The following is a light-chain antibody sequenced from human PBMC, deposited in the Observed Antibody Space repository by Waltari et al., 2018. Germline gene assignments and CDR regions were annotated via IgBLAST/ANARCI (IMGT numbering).Light chain of an antibody. Sequence: QSALTQPASVSGSPGQSITISCTGTTSDFGNYNLVSWYQQHPGKAPKLIIYEVTKRPSGVSNRFSGSKSGNTASLTISGLQADDEADYYCHSHATSITSVIFGGGTK. CDR1: TSDFGNYNL. CDR3: HSHATSITSVI. J-gene: IGLJ2*01. V-gene: IGLV2-23*02. CDR2: EVT.